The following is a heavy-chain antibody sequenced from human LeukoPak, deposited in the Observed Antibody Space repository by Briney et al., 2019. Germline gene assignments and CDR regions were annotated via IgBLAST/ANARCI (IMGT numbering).Heavy chain of an antibody. Sequence: GGSLRLSCAASGFAFSSSGMHWVRQAPGKGLEWVAVIWYDGSNKYYADSVKGRFTISRDNSKNTLYLQMNSLSAEDTAVYYCAREDLNAFDIWGQGTMVTVSS. J-gene: IGHJ3*02. CDR1: GFAFSSSG. CDR3: AREDLNAFDI. D-gene: IGHD3/OR15-3a*01. V-gene: IGHV3-33*01. CDR2: IWYDGSNK.